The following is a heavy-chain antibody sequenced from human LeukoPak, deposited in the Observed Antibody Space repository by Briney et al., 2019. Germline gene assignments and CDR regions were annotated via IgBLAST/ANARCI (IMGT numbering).Heavy chain of an antibody. CDR1: GGSISGYF. D-gene: IGHD5-24*01. V-gene: IGHV4-59*01. J-gene: IGHJ4*02. CDR2: IHSTGST. Sequence: SETLSLTCTVSGGSISGYFWSWIRQPPGKGPEWIGYIHSTGSTDYDPSLRSRVTISVDTSKNQFSLKLRSVTAADTAVYYCARAGPRRDGYNVDYWGQGTLVTVPS. CDR3: ARAGPRRDGYNVDY.